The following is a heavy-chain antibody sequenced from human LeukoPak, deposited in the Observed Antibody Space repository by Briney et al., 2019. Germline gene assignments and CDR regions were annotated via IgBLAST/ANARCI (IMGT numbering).Heavy chain of an antibody. CDR1: GFTFDDYA. J-gene: IGHJ6*03. Sequence: PGGSLRLSCAASGFTFDDYAMHWVRQAPGKGLKWVSLISGDGGSTYYADSVKGRFTISGDNSKNSLYLQMNSLRTADTALYYCAKDGVAVAGNYYYYYYMDVWGKGTTATVSS. V-gene: IGHV3-43*02. CDR3: AKDGVAVAGNYYYYYYMDV. CDR2: ISGDGGST. D-gene: IGHD6-19*01.